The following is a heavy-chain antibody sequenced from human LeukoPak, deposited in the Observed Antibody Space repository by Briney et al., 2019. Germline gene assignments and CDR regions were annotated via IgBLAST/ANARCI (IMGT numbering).Heavy chain of an antibody. V-gene: IGHV1-2*02. CDR1: GYTFTGYY. CDR2: INPNSGGT. D-gene: IGHD3-10*01. J-gene: IGHJ5*02. CDR3: ARDRTYYYGSGSYPSWFDP. Sequence: GASVKVSCKASGYTFTGYYMHWVRQAPGQGLEWMGWINPNSGGTNYAQKFQGRVTMTRDTSISTAYMELSRLRSDDTAVYYCARDRTYYYGSGSYPSWFDPWGQGTLVTVSS.